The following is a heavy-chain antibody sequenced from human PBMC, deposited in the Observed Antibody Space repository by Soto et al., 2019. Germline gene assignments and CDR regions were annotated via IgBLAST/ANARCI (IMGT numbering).Heavy chain of an antibody. D-gene: IGHD6-19*01. J-gene: IGHJ4*02. CDR3: ARVAVAGTRVDY. V-gene: IGHV4-4*02. CDR1: GGSISSSNW. CDR2: IYHSGST. Sequence: QVQLQESGPGLVKPSGTLSLTCAVSGGSISSSNWWSWVRQPPVKGLEWLGEIYHSGSTNYNPSLKSRVTISGDKSKNQFSLKLSSVTAADTAVYYCARVAVAGTRVDYWGQGTLVTVSS.